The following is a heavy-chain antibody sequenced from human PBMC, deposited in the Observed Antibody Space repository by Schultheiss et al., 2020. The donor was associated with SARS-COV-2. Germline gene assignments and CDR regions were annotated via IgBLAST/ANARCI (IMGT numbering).Heavy chain of an antibody. Sequence: GGSLRLSCAASGFAFSDYYMIWIRQAPGKGPEWVSAISGSGGSTYYADSVKGRFTISRDNSKNTLYLQMSSLRAEDTAVYYCVKDSGQYCGGDCYSDYWGQGTLVTVSS. CDR3: VKDSGQYCGGDCYSDY. D-gene: IGHD2-21*02. CDR1: GFAFSDYY. J-gene: IGHJ4*02. V-gene: IGHV3-23*01. CDR2: ISGSGGST.